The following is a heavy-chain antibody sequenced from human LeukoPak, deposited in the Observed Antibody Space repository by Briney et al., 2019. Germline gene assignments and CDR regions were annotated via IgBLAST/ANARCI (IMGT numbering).Heavy chain of an antibody. CDR3: ARGGDMITYGGVIVMDY. CDR1: GYIFTNYD. V-gene: IGHV1-8*01. J-gene: IGHJ4*02. CDR2: INPNGGNT. Sequence: ASVKVFCKSCGYIFTNYDIHWVRQATGQALVWVGWINPNGGNTGSAQKFQGRVTMTRNTSTSTAYMESSSLKPEDTAVYYCARGGDMITYGGVIVMDYWGQGTLLTVSS. D-gene: IGHD3-16*02.